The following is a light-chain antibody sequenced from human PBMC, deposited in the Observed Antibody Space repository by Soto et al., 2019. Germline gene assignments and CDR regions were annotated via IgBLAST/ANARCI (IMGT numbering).Light chain of an antibody. Sequence: DIQMTQSPSTLSASIGDRVTITCRASQNIMTWLAWHQQKPGKAPKLLIFKASDLDVGVPSRFAGSGSWTEFTLTISNLQPDDVATYYCQQYNAYSPWTFGQGTKVEIK. J-gene: IGKJ1*01. CDR1: QNIMTW. V-gene: IGKV1-5*03. CDR3: QQYNAYSPWT. CDR2: KAS.